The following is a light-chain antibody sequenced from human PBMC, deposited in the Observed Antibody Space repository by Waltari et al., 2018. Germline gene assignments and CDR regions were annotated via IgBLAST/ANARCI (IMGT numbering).Light chain of an antibody. J-gene: IGKJ5*01. Sequence: IQLTQSASSLSASVGDRVTITCRASQGISSYLAWYQQKPGTAPKLLIYAASTLQSGFPSMFSGSGSVTYSTLTSISLHPDDFATYCCQQRNSFPITFGQGTRLEIK. CDR1: QGISSY. CDR2: AAS. V-gene: IGKV1-9*01. CDR3: QQRNSFPIT.